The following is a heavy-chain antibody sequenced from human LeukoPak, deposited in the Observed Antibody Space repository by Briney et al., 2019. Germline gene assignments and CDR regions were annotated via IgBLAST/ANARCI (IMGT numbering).Heavy chain of an antibody. CDR2: INHSGST. J-gene: IGHJ4*02. CDR3: AKTPDYGDYM. CDR1: GDSITSSAFY. V-gene: IGHV4-39*07. D-gene: IGHD4-17*01. Sequence: SETLSLTCTVSGDSITSSAFYWGWTRQAPGKGLEWIGEINHSGSTNYNPSLKSRVTISVDTSKNQFSLKLSSVTAADTAVYYCAKTPDYGDYMWGQGTLVTVSS.